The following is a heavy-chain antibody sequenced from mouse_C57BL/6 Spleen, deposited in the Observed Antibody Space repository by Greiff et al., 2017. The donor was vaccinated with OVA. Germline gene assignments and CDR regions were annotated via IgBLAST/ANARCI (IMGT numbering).Heavy chain of an antibody. J-gene: IGHJ1*03. Sequence: QVQLQQSGAELVKPGASVKISCKASGYAFSSYWMNWVKQRPGKGLEWIGQIYPGDGDTNYNGKFKGKATLTADKSSSTAYMQLSSLTSEDSAVYVCARSLSRYYGSSYHYWYFDVWGTGTTVTVSS. CDR3: ARSLSRYYGSSYHYWYFDV. D-gene: IGHD1-1*01. CDR2: IYPGDGDT. V-gene: IGHV1-80*01. CDR1: GYAFSSYW.